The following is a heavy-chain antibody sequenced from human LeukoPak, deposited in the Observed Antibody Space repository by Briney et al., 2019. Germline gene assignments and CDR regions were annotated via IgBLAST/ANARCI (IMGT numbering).Heavy chain of an antibody. D-gene: IGHD6-19*01. CDR1: GYTFTSYY. Sequence: GASVKVSCKASGYTFTSYYMHWVRQAPGQGLEWMGLINPSGGSTSYAQKFQGRVTMTRDTSTSTVYMELSSLRSEDTAVYYCALNSPLYSSGWTPLDYWGQGTLVTVSS. V-gene: IGHV1-46*01. J-gene: IGHJ4*02. CDR2: INPSGGST. CDR3: ALNSPLYSSGWTPLDY.